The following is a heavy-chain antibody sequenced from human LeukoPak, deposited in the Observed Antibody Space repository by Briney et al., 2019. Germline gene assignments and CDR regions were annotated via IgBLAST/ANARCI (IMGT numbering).Heavy chain of an antibody. Sequence: ASVKVSCKVSGYTLTELSIHWVRQAPGKGLEWMGGFDPEDDETIYAQKFQGRVTMTEDTSTDTAYMELSSLRSDDTAVYYCATDPRITMVRGASGNWYFDYWGQGTLVTVSS. V-gene: IGHV1-24*01. CDR2: FDPEDDET. D-gene: IGHD3-10*01. J-gene: IGHJ4*02. CDR1: GYTLTELS. CDR3: ATDPRITMVRGASGNWYFDY.